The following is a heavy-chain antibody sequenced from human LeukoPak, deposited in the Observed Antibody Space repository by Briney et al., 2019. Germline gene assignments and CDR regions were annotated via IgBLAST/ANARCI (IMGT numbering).Heavy chain of an antibody. D-gene: IGHD3/OR15-3a*01. CDR1: GGSISSYY. CDR3: ARGVGKGLAIDY. V-gene: IGHV4-59*01. Sequence: SETLSLTCTVSGGSISSYYWSWIRQPPGKGLEWIGYIYYSGSTNYNPSLKSRVTISVDTSKNQFSLKLSSVTAADTAVYYCARGVGKGLAIDYWGQGTLVTVSS. J-gene: IGHJ4*02. CDR2: IYYSGST.